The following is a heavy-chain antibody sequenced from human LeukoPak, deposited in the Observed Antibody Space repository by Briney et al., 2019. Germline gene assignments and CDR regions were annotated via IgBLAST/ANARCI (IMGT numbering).Heavy chain of an antibody. Sequence: GGSLRLSYADSGFTFSTSLTEWVREAPGKGRGYVSGISSNGGRTYYAISVEGRFTMSRDNSENMLYLQMVSLIAEDMAVYYCARIGYNSPATYDYWGQGTLVTVSS. CDR1: GFTFSTSL. J-gene: IGHJ4*02. CDR2: ISSNGGRT. V-gene: IGHV3-64*01. CDR3: ARIGYNSPATYDY. D-gene: IGHD1-14*01.